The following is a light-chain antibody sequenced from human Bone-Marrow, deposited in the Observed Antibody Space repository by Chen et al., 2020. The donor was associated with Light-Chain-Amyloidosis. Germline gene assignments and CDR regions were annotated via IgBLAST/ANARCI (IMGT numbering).Light chain of an antibody. CDR3: QPADVSGTYHVI. V-gene: IGLV3-25*03. CDR1: DLPTKY. J-gene: IGLJ2*01. CDR2: RDT. Sequence: SDELTQPPSVSVSPGQTARITCSGDDLPTKYAYWYQQKPGQAPVLLIHRDTERPSGTSERVSVSSSGTTASLTISGVQEGDEAAYPCQPADVSGTYHVIFGGGTKLTVL.